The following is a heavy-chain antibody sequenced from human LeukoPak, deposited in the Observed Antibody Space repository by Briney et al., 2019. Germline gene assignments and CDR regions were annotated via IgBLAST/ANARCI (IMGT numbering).Heavy chain of an antibody. CDR2: IMYDGSIK. CDR3: VKESLEGDT. D-gene: IGHD1-1*01. Sequence: GGSLRLSCATSGFTFTHFGMRWVRQAPGKGLDWLAFIMYDGSIKLYADSVLGRFTISRDNSKNTLDLQMNSLRTEDTAVYYCVKESLEGDTWGQGTLVTVSS. V-gene: IGHV3-30*02. CDR1: GFTFTHFG. J-gene: IGHJ5*02.